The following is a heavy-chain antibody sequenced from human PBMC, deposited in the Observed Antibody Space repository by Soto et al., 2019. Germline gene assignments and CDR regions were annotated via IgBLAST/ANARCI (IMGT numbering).Heavy chain of an antibody. CDR3: GRGHVAARLWWFDP. CDR1: GGSISSYY. CDR2: IYYSGST. Sequence: SETLSLTCTVSGGSISSYYWSWIRQPPGKGLEWIGYIYYSGSTNYNPSLKSRVTISVDTSKNQFSLKLSSVTAADTAVYYCGRGHVAARLWWFDPWGQGTLVTVSS. J-gene: IGHJ5*02. D-gene: IGHD6-6*01. V-gene: IGHV4-59*01.